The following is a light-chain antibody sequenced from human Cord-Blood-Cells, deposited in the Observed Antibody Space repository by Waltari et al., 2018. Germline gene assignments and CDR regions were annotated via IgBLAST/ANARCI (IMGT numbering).Light chain of an antibody. Sequence: QSVLTQPPSLSAAPGQRVTIPCTGTSSNIGSGYDVHGYQQLPGTAPKLLIYGNSNRPTGVPDRFSGSKSGTSASLAITGLQAEDEADYYCQSYDSSLSGWVFGGGTKLTVL. CDR3: QSYDSSLSGWV. V-gene: IGLV1-40*01. CDR1: SSNIGSGYD. CDR2: GNS. J-gene: IGLJ3*02.